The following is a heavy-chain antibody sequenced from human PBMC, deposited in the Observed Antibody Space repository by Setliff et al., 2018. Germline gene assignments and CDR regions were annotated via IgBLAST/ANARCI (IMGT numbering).Heavy chain of an antibody. CDR3: AKGGTYRYFDF. Sequence: SETLSLTCTVSGGPFSGASIWSWIRQPPGKGLEFIGYVYHSGTAKYDPSLESRAIMSVDASKNEISLKLKSVTAADTAVYYCAKGGTYRYFDFWGQGDLVTVSS. V-gene: IGHV4-59*01. D-gene: IGHD1-1*01. CDR1: GGPFSGAS. J-gene: IGHJ4*02. CDR2: VYHSGTA.